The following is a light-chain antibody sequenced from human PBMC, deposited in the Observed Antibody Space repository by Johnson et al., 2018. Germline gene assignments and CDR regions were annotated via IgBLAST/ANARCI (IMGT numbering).Light chain of an antibody. CDR2: ENN. CDR3: GTWDSSLSAGNA. V-gene: IGLV1-51*02. Sequence: SVLTQPPTVSAAPGQKVTISCSGSSSNIGNNYVSWYQQLPGTAPKLLIYENNKRPSGIPDRFSGSKSGTSATLGITGLQTGDEADYYCGTWDSSLSAGNAFGTGTKVTVL. J-gene: IGLJ1*01. CDR1: SSNIGNNY.